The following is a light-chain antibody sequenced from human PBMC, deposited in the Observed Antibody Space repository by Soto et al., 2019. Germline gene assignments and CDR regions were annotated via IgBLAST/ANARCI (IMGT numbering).Light chain of an antibody. J-gene: IGKJ1*01. CDR3: QQYNSYSEA. CDR2: EAS. CDR1: QNINSW. V-gene: IGKV1-5*03. Sequence: DIQMTQSPSTLSASVGDRVTITCRASQNINSWLAWYQQKPGKAPKLLIYEASSLEKGVPSRFSGSGSGTEFTLTISSLQPDDFATYYCQQYNSYSEAFGQGTKVDIK.